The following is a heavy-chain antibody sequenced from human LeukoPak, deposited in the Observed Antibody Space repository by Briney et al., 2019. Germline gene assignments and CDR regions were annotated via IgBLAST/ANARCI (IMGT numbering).Heavy chain of an antibody. CDR2: ITPNSGAT. J-gene: IGHJ4*02. CDR3: ARVSRFYYDSSGDFDY. Sequence: ASVKVSCKASGYTFTDYYMHWVRQAPGQGLEWMGWITPNSGATKYAQKFRGRVSMTRDTSINTAYMELSRLRSDDTAIYYCARVSRFYYDSSGDFDYWGQGTLVTVTS. D-gene: IGHD3-22*01. CDR1: GYTFTDYY. V-gene: IGHV1-2*02.